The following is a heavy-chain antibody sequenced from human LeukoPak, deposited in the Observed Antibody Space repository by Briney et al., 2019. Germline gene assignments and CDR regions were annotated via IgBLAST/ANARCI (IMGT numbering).Heavy chain of an antibody. CDR3: ARAMGKLWFGEWYAYYYYYYMDV. Sequence: ASVKVSCKASGYTFTSYYMHWVRQAPGQGLEWMGIINPSGGSTSYAQKFQGRVTMTRDTSTSTVYMELSSLRSEDTAVYYCARAMGKLWFGEWYAYYYYYYMDVWGKGTTVTISS. J-gene: IGHJ6*03. CDR2: INPSGGST. CDR1: GYTFTSYY. D-gene: IGHD3-10*01. V-gene: IGHV1-46*01.